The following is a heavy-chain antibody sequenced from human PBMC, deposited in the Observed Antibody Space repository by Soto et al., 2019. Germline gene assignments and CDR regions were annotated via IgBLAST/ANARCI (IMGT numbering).Heavy chain of an antibody. D-gene: IGHD6-6*01. J-gene: IGHJ4*02. V-gene: IGHV3-15*01. Sequence: EVQLLESGGGLVEPGGSLRLSCAASGFIFSNAWMSWVRQAPGKGLEWVGRIKSKTDGGTTDYGAAVKGRFTISSDDSKNTMYLQMDSLKTEDTAVYYCATGLSSSSSGWGQGTLVTVSS. CDR1: GFIFSNAW. CDR3: ATGLSSSSSG. CDR2: IKSKTDGGTT.